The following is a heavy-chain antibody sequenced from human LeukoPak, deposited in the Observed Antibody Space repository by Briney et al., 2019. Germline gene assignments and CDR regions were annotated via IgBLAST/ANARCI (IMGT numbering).Heavy chain of an antibody. V-gene: IGHV3-11*01. D-gene: IGHD4-17*01. CDR2: ISSSGSTI. CDR1: GFTFSDYY. Sequence: PGGSLRLSCAASGFTFSDYYMSWIRQAPGKGLEWVSYISSSGSTIYYADSVKGRFTISRDNAKNSLYLQMNSLRAEDTAVYYCARDGLTTVTTGYYYYYGMDVWGQGTTVTVS. CDR3: ARDGLTTVTTGYYYYYGMDV. J-gene: IGHJ6*02.